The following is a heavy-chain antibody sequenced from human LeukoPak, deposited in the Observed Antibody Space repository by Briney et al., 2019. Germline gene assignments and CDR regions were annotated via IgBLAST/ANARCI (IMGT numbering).Heavy chain of an antibody. D-gene: IGHD6-13*01. CDR3: ARVTPSAAGGTDY. CDR1: GFTFSSYS. Sequence: GGSLRLSCAASGFTFSSYSMNWVRQAPGKGLEWVSSISSSSSYIYYADSVKGRFTISRDNAKSSLYLQMNSLRAEDTAVYYCARVTPSAAGGTDYWGQGTLVTVSS. CDR2: ISSSSSYI. V-gene: IGHV3-21*01. J-gene: IGHJ4*02.